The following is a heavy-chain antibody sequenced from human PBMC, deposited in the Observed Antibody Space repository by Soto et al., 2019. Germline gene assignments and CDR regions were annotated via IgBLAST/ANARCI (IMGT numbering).Heavy chain of an antibody. CDR3: ARAGIAAAGMGFDP. V-gene: IGHV4-31*03. D-gene: IGHD6-13*01. J-gene: IGHJ5*02. CDR1: GGSISSGGYY. CDR2: IYYSGST. Sequence: PSETLSLTCTVSGGSISSGGYYWSWIRQHPGKGLEWIGYIYYSGSTYYNPFLKSRVTISVDKSKNQFSLKLSSVTAADTAVYYCARAGIAAAGMGFDPWGQGTLVTVSS.